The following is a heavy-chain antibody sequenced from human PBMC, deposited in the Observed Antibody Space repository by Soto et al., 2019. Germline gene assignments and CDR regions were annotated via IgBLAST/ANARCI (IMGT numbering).Heavy chain of an antibody. J-gene: IGHJ5*02. CDR1: GFTFGKYW. CDR2: IKQDGSEK. CDR3: AREEGSVGSPPSGFHP. V-gene: IGHV3-7*03. D-gene: IGHD3-10*01. Sequence: GGSLRLSCVGSGFTFGKYWMDWLRQTPGKGLEWVANIKQDGSEKFYVDSVRGRFTISRDNAKNSVYLEMNRLRDEDTGVYYCAREEGSVGSPPSGFHPWGQGVQVTVSS.